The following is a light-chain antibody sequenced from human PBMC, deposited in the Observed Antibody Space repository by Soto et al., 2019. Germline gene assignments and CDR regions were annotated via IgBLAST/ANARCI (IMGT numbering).Light chain of an antibody. CDR1: ESISSW. V-gene: IGKV1-5*03. Sequence: DIQMTQSPSTLSASVGDRIIITCRASESISSWLAWYQQKPGKAPKLLIYKASTLESGVPSRFSASGSGTESTLTISSLQPDDSANYFCHQYRASHTFGEGTKVEIK. CDR3: HQYRASHT. CDR2: KAS. J-gene: IGKJ4*01.